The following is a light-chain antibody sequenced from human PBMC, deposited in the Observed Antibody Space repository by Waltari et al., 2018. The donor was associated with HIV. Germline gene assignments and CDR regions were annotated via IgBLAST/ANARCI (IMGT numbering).Light chain of an antibody. V-gene: IGLV2-11*01. CDR3: CSYAGSYSWV. CDR2: DVS. J-gene: IGLJ3*02. CDR1: RSDVGGYNY. Sequence: QSALTQPRSVSGSPGQSVTISCTGTRSDVGGYNYVSWYQQHPGKAPKLLIYDVSKRPSGVPDRFSGSKSGNTASLTISGLQAEDEAEYYCCSYAGSYSWVFGGGTKLTVL.